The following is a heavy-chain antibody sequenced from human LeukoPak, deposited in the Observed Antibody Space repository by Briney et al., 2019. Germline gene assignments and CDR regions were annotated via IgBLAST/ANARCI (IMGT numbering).Heavy chain of an antibody. Sequence: GGSLRLSCAASGFTFSSSAMSWVRQAPGKGLAGVSAISGCGGATYYADSVQGRFIISRDNSKSTLYLQMNSLRGEDTAVFSCAKECSSGSCYSNSDYYYYGMDVWGQGTTVTVSS. CDR3: AKECSSGSCYSNSDYYYYGMDV. CDR1: GFTFSSSA. D-gene: IGHD2-15*01. J-gene: IGHJ6*02. V-gene: IGHV3-23*01. CDR2: ISGCGGAT.